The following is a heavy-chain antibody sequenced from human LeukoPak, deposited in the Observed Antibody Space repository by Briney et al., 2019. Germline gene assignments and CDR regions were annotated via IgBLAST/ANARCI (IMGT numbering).Heavy chain of an antibody. CDR2: TYYRSRSYN. J-gene: IGHJ4*02. Sequence: SQTLSLTCAISGDSVSINSVAWNWIRQSPSRGLEWLGRTYYRSRSYNDYAVSVKSRIIIKPDTSKNQCTLQLNSVTPEDTAVYYCARELGRDGYNLLDSWGQGTLVTVSS. CDR3: ARELGRDGYNLLDS. V-gene: IGHV6-1*01. CDR1: GDSVSINSVA. D-gene: IGHD5-24*01.